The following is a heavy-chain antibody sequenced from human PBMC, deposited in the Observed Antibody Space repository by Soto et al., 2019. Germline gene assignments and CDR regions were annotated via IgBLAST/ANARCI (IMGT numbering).Heavy chain of an antibody. Sequence: SETLSLACTVSGGSISIYYVGWTRQPPRKGLEWIGYIYYSGSTNYNPSLKRRTTITVNTSKNQYSLKLSSLTAEDTDVYYCGRWGYAFGSGYRCCHYWGQGHLVTVSS. CDR3: GRWGYAFGSGYRCCHY. CDR2: IYYSGST. J-gene: IGHJ4*02. V-gene: IGHV4-59*01. CDR1: GGSISIYY. D-gene: IGHD3-3*01.